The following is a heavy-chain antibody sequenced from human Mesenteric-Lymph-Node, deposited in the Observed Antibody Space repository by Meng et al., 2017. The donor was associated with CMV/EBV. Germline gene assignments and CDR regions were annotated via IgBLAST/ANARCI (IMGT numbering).Heavy chain of an antibody. D-gene: IGHD5-12*01. CDR2: INHSGST. J-gene: IGHJ3*02. CDR1: GGSFSGYY. V-gene: IGHV4-34*01. Sequence: SETLSLTCAVYGGSFSGYYWSWIRQPPGKGLEWIGDINHSGSTNYNPSLKSRVTISVDTSKNQFSLKLSSVTAADTAVYYCARGPRNRVLRRSDAFDIWGQGTMVTVSS. CDR3: ARGPRNRVLRRSDAFDI.